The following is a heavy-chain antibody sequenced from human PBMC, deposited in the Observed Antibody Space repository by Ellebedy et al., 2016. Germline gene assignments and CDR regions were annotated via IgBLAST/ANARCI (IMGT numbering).Heavy chain of an antibody. CDR2: ISAGSDTT. CDR3: AKNLARGVDPNWFDP. J-gene: IGHJ5*02. Sequence: GGSLRLSXTASGFNFNTFFMSWVRQAPGKGLEWVSTISAGSDTTRLADSVKGRFTISRDSSKNSVYLRMNNLRVEDTAVYYCAKNLARGVDPNWFDPWGQGTLVTVSS. CDR1: GFNFNTFF. D-gene: IGHD3-10*01. V-gene: IGHV3-23*01.